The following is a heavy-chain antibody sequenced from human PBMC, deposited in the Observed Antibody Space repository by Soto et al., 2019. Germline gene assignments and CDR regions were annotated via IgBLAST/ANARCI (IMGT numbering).Heavy chain of an antibody. J-gene: IGHJ4*02. CDR3: ASQATGWSPDY. CDR1: GGSISSGGYY. V-gene: IGHV4-31*03. D-gene: IGHD6-19*01. CDR2: IYDSGST. Sequence: QVELQESGPGLVKPSQTLSLTCTVSGGSISSGGYYWSWIRQHPGKGLEWIGYIYDSGSTYYNPSRKSRVIISVDTSKNQFSLKLSSVTAADTAVYYCASQATGWSPDYWGQGTLVTVSS.